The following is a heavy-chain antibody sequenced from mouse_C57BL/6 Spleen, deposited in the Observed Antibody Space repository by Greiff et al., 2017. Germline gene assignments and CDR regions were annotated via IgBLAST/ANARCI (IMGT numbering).Heavy chain of an antibody. CDR2: ISYDGSN. Sequence: DVKLVESGPGLVKPSQSLSLTCSVTGYSITSGYYWNWIRQFPGNKLEWMGYISYDGSNNYNPSLKNRISITRDTSKNQFFLKLNSVTTEDTATYYCARDGSSYGWFAYWGQGTLVTVSA. CDR3: ARDGSSYGWFAY. J-gene: IGHJ3*01. V-gene: IGHV3-6*01. D-gene: IGHD1-1*01. CDR1: GYSITSGYY.